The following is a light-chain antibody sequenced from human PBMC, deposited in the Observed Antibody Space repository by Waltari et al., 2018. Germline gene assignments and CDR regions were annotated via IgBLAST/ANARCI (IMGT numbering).Light chain of an antibody. CDR2: GAS. CDR1: QSVSSSY. V-gene: IGKV3-20*01. J-gene: IGKJ1*01. CDR3: QQYGSSPWT. Sequence: EIVLTQSPGTLSLSPGERATLSCRASQSVSSSYLAWYQQKPGQAPRLLIYGASSRFTGIPDRFSGSGSGTDFTLTISRLEPEDFAGYYCQQYGSSPWTFGQGTKVEIK.